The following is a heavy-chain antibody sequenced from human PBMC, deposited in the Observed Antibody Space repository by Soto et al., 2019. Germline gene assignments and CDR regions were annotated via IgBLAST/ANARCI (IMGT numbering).Heavy chain of an antibody. CDR1: GYTFTGYY. CDR2: INPNSGGT. Sequence: GASVKVSCKSSGYTFTGYYLHWVRQAPGQGLEWMGSINPNSGGTNYAQKFQGWVTMTRDTSISTAYMELSRLRSDDTAVYYCARDRKVAGSLVWYYGMDVWGQGTTVTVSS. CDR3: ARDRKVAGSLVWYYGMDV. D-gene: IGHD6-19*01. J-gene: IGHJ6*02. V-gene: IGHV1-2*04.